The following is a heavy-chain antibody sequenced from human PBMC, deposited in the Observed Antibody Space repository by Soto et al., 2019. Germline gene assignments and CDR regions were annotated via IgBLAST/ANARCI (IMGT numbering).Heavy chain of an antibody. Sequence: EVQLVESGGGLVKPGGSLRLSCAASGFTFSSYSMNWVRQAPGKGLEWVSSISSSSSYIYYADSVKGRFTISRDNAKNSLYLQMQSLRAEDTAVYYRTFAGSGSYYNVPDAFDIWGQGTMITVS. D-gene: IGHD3-10*01. V-gene: IGHV3-21*01. J-gene: IGHJ3*02. CDR1: GFTFSSYS. CDR2: ISSSSSYI. CDR3: TFAGSGSYYNVPDAFDI.